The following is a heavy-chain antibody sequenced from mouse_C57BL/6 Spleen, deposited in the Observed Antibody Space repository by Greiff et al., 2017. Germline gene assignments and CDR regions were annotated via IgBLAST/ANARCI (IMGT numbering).Heavy chain of an antibody. CDR2: INYDGSST. Sequence: EVMLVESEGGLVQPGSSMKLSCTASGFTFSDYYMAWVRQVPEKGLEWVANINYDGSSTYYLDSLKSRFIISRDNAKNILYLQMSSLKSEDTATYYCAREAYCSYWYFYVWGTGTTVTVSS. J-gene: IGHJ1*03. D-gene: IGHD2-12*01. CDR1: GFTFSDYY. V-gene: IGHV5-16*01. CDR3: AREAYCSYWYFYV.